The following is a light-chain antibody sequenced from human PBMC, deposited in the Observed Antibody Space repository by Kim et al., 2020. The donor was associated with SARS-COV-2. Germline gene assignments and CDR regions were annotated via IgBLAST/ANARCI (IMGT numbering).Light chain of an antibody. Sequence: QSVLTQPASVSGSPGQSITISCTGTRSDVGSYNLISWYQQHPGEAPKFLLYEVSKRPSGSSNRVSGSKSGNTASLTISGLQAGDEADYYCCSYADGGTLIYGGGTKVTVL. CDR2: EVS. CDR1: RSDVGSYNL. V-gene: IGLV2-23*02. J-gene: IGLJ2*01. CDR3: CSYADGGTLI.